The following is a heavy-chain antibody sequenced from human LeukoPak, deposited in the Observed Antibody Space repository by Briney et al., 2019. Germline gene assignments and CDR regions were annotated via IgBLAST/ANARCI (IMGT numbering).Heavy chain of an antibody. CDR3: AKVGYTIFGEGPFDY. D-gene: IGHD3-3*01. Sequence: TSETLSLTCTVSGGSISSGGYYWSWIRQPPGKGLEWIGYIYHSGSTYYNPSLKSRVTISVDRSKNQFSLKLSSVTAADTAVYYCAKVGYTIFGEGPFDYWGQGTLVTVSS. CDR2: IYHSGST. V-gene: IGHV4-30-2*01. CDR1: GGSISSGGYY. J-gene: IGHJ4*02.